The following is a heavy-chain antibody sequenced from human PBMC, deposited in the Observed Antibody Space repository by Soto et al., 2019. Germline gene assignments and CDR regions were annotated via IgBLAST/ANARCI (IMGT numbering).Heavy chain of an antibody. CDR2: IYYSGST. Sequence: QVQLQESGPGLVKPSQTLSLTCTVSGGSISSGGYYWSWIRQHPGKGLEWIGYIYYSGSTYYNPSLKNRVTISLDKSKHQFSLKLSSVTAADTAVYYCARSIVVVIAAPDAFDIWGQGTMVTVSS. D-gene: IGHD2-21*01. CDR3: ARSIVVVIAAPDAFDI. CDR1: GGSISSGGYY. J-gene: IGHJ3*02. V-gene: IGHV4-31*03.